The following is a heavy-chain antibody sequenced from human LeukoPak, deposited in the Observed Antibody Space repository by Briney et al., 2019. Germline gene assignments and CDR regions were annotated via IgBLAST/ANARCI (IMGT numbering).Heavy chain of an antibody. CDR3: AKRHSSGFVY. CDR1: GFTFSYSW. D-gene: IGHD6-19*01. CDR2: IKGDGSEK. V-gene: IGHV3-7*01. Sequence: GGSLRLSCAASGFTFSYSWMSWVRQAPGKGLEWVANIKGDGSEKYYVDSVKGRFTISRDGAENSLYLQMNSLRAEDTAVYYCAKRHSSGFVYWGQGTLVTVSS. J-gene: IGHJ4*02.